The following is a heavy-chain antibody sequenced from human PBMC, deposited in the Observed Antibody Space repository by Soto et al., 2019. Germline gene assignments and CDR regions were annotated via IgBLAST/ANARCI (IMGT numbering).Heavy chain of an antibody. CDR1: VGTFSSYT. CDR2: IIPILGIA. J-gene: IGHJ6*03. Sequence: SVKVSCKASVGTFSSYTISWVRQAPGQGLEWIGRIIPILGIANYAQRFQGRVTITADKSTSTAYMELSSLRSEDTAVYYCARGVGSGSYYHSLGHYYYYMDVWGKGTTVTVSS. CDR3: ARGVGSGSYYHSLGHYYYYMDV. V-gene: IGHV1-69*02. D-gene: IGHD3-10*01.